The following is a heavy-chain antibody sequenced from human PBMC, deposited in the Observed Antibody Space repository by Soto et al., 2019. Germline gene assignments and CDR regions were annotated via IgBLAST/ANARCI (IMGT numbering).Heavy chain of an antibody. CDR2: ISGGGDTT. Sequence: EVQLLDSGGGLVQPGGSLRLSCAASGFTFNNYAMTWVRQAPGKGLEWVSAISGGGDTTSYADSVKGRFTVSRVGSKNTLYLQMSSLRAEDTALYYCAKGRGGSGSLTPRVDFWGQGTLVTVSS. CDR1: GFTFNNYA. CDR3: AKGRGGSGSLTPRVDF. V-gene: IGHV3-23*01. J-gene: IGHJ4*02. D-gene: IGHD3-10*01.